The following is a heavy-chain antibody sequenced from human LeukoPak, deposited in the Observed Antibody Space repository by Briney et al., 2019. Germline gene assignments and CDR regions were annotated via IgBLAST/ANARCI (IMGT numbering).Heavy chain of an antibody. CDR3: AKIGYFDWLPQFDY. V-gene: IGHV3-23*01. Sequence: GGSPRLSCAASGFTFSSYAMSWVRQAPGKGLEWVSAISGSGGSTYYADSVKGRFTISRDNSKNTLYLQMNSLRAEDTAVYYCAKIGYFDWLPQFDYWGQGTLVTVSS. CDR2: ISGSGGST. CDR1: GFTFSSYA. J-gene: IGHJ4*02. D-gene: IGHD3-9*01.